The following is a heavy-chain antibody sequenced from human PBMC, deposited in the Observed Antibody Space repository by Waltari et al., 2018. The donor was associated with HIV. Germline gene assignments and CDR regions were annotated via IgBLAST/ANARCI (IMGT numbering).Heavy chain of an antibody. V-gene: IGHV5-51*03. J-gene: IGHJ5*02. Sequence: EVQLVQSGAAVTKPGESLQIYWKGSGYTVTNSWNAGGRQRPGKGLEWMWIISPGDSDIRYNPSFQSQITISADKSISTAYLQLSNLKASDTAMYYCARLVVGSSVNWFDPWGQGTLVTVSS. CDR3: ARLVVGSSVNWFDP. CDR1: GYTVTNSW. CDR2: ISPGDSDI. D-gene: IGHD1-26*01.